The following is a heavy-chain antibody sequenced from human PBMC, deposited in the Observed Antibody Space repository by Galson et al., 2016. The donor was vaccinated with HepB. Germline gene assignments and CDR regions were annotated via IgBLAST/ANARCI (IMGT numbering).Heavy chain of an antibody. V-gene: IGHV3-23*01. D-gene: IGHD5/OR15-5a*01. J-gene: IGHJ4*02. Sequence: SLRLSCAGSGFSFNDYAMNWVRQAPGTGLEWVSGISRSGDVPYYADSVKGRFRISRDNARSTVYLEMNSLRVDDSAVYYCAKVQGGNSVFWGQGMLVSVSS. CDR3: AKVQGGNSVF. CDR2: ISRSGDVP. CDR1: GFSFNDYA.